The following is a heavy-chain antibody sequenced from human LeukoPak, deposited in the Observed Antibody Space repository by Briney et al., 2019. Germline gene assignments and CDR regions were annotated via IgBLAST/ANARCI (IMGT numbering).Heavy chain of an antibody. CDR2: ISPNSGGT. Sequence: ASVKVSCKASGYTFTGYYMHWVRQAPGQGLEWMGWISPNSGGTNYAQQFQGRVTMTRDTSISTAYMELSRLRSDDTAVYYCARANLWFGELGWIDPWGQGTQVTVSS. D-gene: IGHD3-10*01. J-gene: IGHJ5*02. CDR1: GYTFTGYY. CDR3: ARANLWFGELGWIDP. V-gene: IGHV1-2*02.